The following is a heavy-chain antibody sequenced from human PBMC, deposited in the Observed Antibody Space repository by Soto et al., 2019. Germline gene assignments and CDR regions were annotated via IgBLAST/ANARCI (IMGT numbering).Heavy chain of an antibody. CDR3: ARYGGSGSYYKDYYYGMDV. D-gene: IGHD3-10*01. J-gene: IGHJ6*02. CDR1: GYSFTSYW. CDR2: IYPGDPDT. V-gene: IGHV5-51*01. Sequence: GESLKISCKGSGYSFTSYWIGWVRQMPGKGLEWMGIIYPGDPDTRYSPSFQGQVTISADKSISTAYLQWSSLKASDTAMYYCARYGGSGSYYKDYYYGMDVWGQGTTVTVSS.